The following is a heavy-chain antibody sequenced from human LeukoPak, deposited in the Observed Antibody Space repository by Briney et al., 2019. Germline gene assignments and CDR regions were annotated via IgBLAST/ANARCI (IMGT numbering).Heavy chain of an antibody. CDR1: GGSISSSNYY. CDR2: IYSRGST. J-gene: IGHJ6*03. D-gene: IGHD3-9*01. CDR3: ARLRGTTIFAGYMDV. V-gene: IGHV4-39*07. Sequence: SETLSLTCIVSGGSISSSNYYWGWIRQSPGKGLEWIGSIYSRGSTYYNPSLKSRVTISVDTSKNQFSLKLSSVTAADTAVYYCARLRGTTIFAGYMDVWGKGTTVTISS.